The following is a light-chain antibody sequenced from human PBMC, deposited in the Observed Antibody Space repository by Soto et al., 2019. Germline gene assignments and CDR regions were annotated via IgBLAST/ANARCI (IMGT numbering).Light chain of an antibody. CDR1: QSVSSY. Sequence: EIVLTQSPATLSLSPGERATLSCRAIQSVSSYLAWYQHKPGQAPRLLIYDASNKATGIPARFSGSVSRKDSTLTISSLEPEDLSVYYCQQRSHWPPITFGQETRLEIK. CDR3: QQRSHWPPIT. CDR2: DAS. J-gene: IGKJ5*01. V-gene: IGKV3-11*01.